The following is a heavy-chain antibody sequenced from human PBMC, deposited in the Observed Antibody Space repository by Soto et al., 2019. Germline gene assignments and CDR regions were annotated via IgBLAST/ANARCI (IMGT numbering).Heavy chain of an antibody. D-gene: IGHD6-19*01. CDR2: INPNSGGT. J-gene: IGHJ6*02. Sequence: ASVKVSCKASGYTFTGYYIHWVRQAPGQGLEWMGWINPNSGGTNYAQKFQGWVTMTRDTSISTVYMELSRLRSDDTAVYYCARVRYSSGWYFYYGMDVWGQGTTVTVSS. CDR3: ARVRYSSGWYFYYGMDV. V-gene: IGHV1-2*04. CDR1: GYTFTGYY.